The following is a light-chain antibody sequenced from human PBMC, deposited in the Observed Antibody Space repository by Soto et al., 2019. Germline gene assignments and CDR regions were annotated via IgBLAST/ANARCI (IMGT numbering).Light chain of an antibody. CDR2: GNS. V-gene: IGLV1-40*01. CDR1: SSNIGAGYD. CDR3: QSYDSSLRGWV. J-gene: IGLJ3*02. Sequence: QSVLTQPPSVSGAPGQRVTISCTGSSSNIGAGYDVHWYQQLPATAPKLLIYGNSNRPSGVPDRFSGSKSGTSASLAITGLQAEDEADYYCQSYDSSLRGWVFGGGTKLTVL.